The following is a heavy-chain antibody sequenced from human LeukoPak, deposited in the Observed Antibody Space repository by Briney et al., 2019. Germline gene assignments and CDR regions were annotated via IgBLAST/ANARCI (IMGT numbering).Heavy chain of an antibody. CDR1: GFTFGDYA. J-gene: IGHJ4*02. V-gene: IGHV3-49*04. CDR3: TAPRTRYFDWLSDY. Sequence: PGRYLRLSCTASGFTFGDYAMSWVRQAPGKGLEWVGFIRSKAYGGTTQYAASVKGRFTISRDDSKSIAYLQMNSLKTEDTAVYYCTAPRTRYFDWLSDYWGQGTLVTVSS. CDR2: IRSKAYGGTT. D-gene: IGHD3-9*01.